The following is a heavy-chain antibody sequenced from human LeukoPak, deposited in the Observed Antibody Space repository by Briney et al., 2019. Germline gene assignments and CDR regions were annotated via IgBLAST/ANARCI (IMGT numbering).Heavy chain of an antibody. CDR3: ARVGEYSGYDLDY. CDR1: GYTITGYY. V-gene: IGHV1-2*06. D-gene: IGHD5-12*01. CDR2: INPNSGGT. Sequence: GASVKVSCKASGYTITGYYMHWVRQAPGQGLEWMGRINPNSGGTNYVQKFQGRVTMTRDTSISTAYMELSRLRSDDTAVYYCARVGEYSGYDLDYWGQGTLVTVSS. J-gene: IGHJ4*02.